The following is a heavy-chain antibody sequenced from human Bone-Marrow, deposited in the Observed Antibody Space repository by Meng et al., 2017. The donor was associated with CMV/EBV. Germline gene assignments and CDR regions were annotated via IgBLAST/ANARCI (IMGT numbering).Heavy chain of an antibody. V-gene: IGHV3-30-3*01. CDR2: ISYDGSNK. CDR3: ARAQLGRYYDSSGYWFDY. J-gene: IGHJ4*02. CDR1: GFTFSSYA. Sequence: GESLKISCAASGFTFSSYAMHWVRQAPGKGLEWVAVISYDGSNKYYADSVKGRFTISRDNAKNSLYLQMNSLRAEDTAVYYCARAQLGRYYDSSGYWFDYCGQGTLVTVSS. D-gene: IGHD3-22*01.